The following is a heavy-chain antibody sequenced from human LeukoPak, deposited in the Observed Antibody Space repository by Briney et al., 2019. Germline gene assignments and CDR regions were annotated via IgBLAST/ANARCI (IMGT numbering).Heavy chain of an antibody. CDR2: TRNKANSYSI. V-gene: IGHV3-72*01. J-gene: IGHJ4*02. CDR3: ARGHKGFDY. Sequence: GGSLRLSGAASGFTLSDHYMDWVRRAPGKGLEWVARTRNKANSYSIEYAASVNGRFTISRDDSKNSVYLQMNSLKIEDTAVYYCARGHKGFDYWGQGTLVTVSS. CDR1: GFTLSDHY.